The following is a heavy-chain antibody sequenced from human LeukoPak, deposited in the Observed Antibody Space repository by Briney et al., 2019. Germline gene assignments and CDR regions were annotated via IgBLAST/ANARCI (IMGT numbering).Heavy chain of an antibody. J-gene: IGHJ4*02. Sequence: SETLSLTCAVYGGSFSGYYWSWIRQPPGKGLEWIGEINHSGSTNYNPSLKSRVTISVDTSKNQFPLKLSSVTAADTAVYYCARGGVRRITILYYFDYWGQGTLVTVSS. D-gene: IGHD3-9*01. V-gene: IGHV4-34*01. CDR2: INHSGST. CDR1: GGSFSGYY. CDR3: ARGGVRRITILYYFDY.